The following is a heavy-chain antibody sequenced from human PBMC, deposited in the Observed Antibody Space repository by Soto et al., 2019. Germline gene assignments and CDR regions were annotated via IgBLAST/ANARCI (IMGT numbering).Heavy chain of an antibody. CDR3: ATITYYYDSSGYYPQYYFDY. V-gene: IGHV4-39*01. CDR2: IYYSGST. J-gene: IGHJ4*02. CDR1: GGSISSSSYY. Sequence: QLQLQESGPGLVKPSETLSLTCTVSGGSISSSSYYWGWIRQPPGKGLEWIGSIYYSGSTYYNPSLKSRVTISVDTSKNQFSLKLSSVTAADTAVYYCATITYYYDSSGYYPQYYFDYWGQGTLVTVSS. D-gene: IGHD3-22*01.